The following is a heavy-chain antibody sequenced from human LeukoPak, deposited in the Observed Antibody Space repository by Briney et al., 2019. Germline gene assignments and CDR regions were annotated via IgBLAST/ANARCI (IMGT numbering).Heavy chain of an antibody. CDR2: INHSGST. CDR1: GGSFSGYY. V-gene: IGHV4-34*01. Sequence: SETLSLTCAVYGGSFSGYYWSWIRQPPGKGLEWIGEINHSGSTNYNPSLKSRVTISVDTSKNQFSLKLSSVTAADTAVYYCARGDFDYWGQGTLVTVSS. J-gene: IGHJ4*02. CDR3: ARGDFDY.